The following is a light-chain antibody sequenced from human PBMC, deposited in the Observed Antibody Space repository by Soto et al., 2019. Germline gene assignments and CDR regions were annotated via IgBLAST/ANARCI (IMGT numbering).Light chain of an antibody. J-gene: IGKJ4*01. CDR2: WAS. V-gene: IGKV4-1*01. CDR1: QSVLSNSNNQNY. Sequence: DIVMTQSPDSLAVSLGERATINCKSSQSVLSNSNNQNYLAWYQQKPGQPPKLLIYWASTRESGVPDRFSGSGSGTYFTLTVSSLQAEEVAVYYCQQYFSTPTFGGGTKVEI. CDR3: QQYFSTPT.